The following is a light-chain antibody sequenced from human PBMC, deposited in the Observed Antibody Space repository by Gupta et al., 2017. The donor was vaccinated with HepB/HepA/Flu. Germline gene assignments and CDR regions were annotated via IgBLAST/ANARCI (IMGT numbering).Light chain of an antibody. V-gene: IGLV1-47*01. Sequence: HSVLTQPPSASRTPGQRVTISCSGSSSNIASNNVYWYQQVPGRAPKLLIYRNYQRPSGVPDRFSGSKSGTSASLAISGLRSEDEGDYYCAVWDDSLSGVLFGGGTKLTVL. CDR1: SSNIASNN. CDR2: RNY. CDR3: AVWDDSLSGVL. J-gene: IGLJ2*01.